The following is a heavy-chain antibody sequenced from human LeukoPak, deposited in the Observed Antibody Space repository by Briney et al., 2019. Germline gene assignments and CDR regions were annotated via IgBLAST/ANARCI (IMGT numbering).Heavy chain of an antibody. J-gene: IGHJ4*02. D-gene: IGHD2-8*02. CDR1: GFTFNTYS. V-gene: IGHV3-33*08. Sequence: GGSLRLSCVASGFTFNTYSMNWVRQAPGKGLEWVAVMWYDGSKKYYADSVKGRFTISRGNSKNTLYLQMDSLRAEDTAVYYCARYNTGSVDYWGQGTLVTVSS. CDR2: MWYDGSKK. CDR3: ARYNTGSVDY.